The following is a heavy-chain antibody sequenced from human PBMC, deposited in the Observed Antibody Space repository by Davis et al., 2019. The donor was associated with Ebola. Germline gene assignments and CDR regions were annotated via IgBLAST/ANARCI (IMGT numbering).Heavy chain of an antibody. D-gene: IGHD5-18*01. V-gene: IGHV1-69*04. CDR2: IIPILGIA. CDR3: ARERGYSYGLDY. Sequence: SVKVSCKASGGTFSSYTNSWVRQAPGQGLEWMGRIIPILGIANYAQKFQGRVTITADKSTSTAYMELSSLRSEDTAVYYCARERGYSYGLDYWGQGTLVTVSS. CDR1: GGTFSSYT. J-gene: IGHJ4*02.